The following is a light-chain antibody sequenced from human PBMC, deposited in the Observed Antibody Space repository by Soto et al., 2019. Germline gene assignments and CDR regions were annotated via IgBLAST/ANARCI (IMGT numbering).Light chain of an antibody. CDR1: QGISND. CDR3: QKYGGALT. V-gene: IGKV1-27*01. J-gene: IGKJ4*01. CDR2: AAS. Sequence: DIQMTQSPSSLSASVGDRVTISCRASQGISNDLAWYQQQPGKVPKLLIYAASALQSGVPSRFSGSGSATDFTLTITSLQPEDVATYYCQKYGGALTFGGGTKVEIK.